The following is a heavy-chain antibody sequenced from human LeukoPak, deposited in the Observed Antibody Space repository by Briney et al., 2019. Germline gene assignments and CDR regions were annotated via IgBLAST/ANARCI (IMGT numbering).Heavy chain of an antibody. V-gene: IGHV1-69*04. CDR2: IIPIFGIA. CDR3: ARGGDPDYYYCYGMDV. J-gene: IGHJ6*02. CDR1: GGTFSSYA. Sequence: GASVKVSCKASGGTFSSYAISWVRQAPGQGLEWMGRIIPIFGIANYAQKFQGRVTITADKSTSTAYMELSSLRSEDTAVYYCARGGDPDYYYCYGMDVWGQGTTVTVSS. D-gene: IGHD3-10*01.